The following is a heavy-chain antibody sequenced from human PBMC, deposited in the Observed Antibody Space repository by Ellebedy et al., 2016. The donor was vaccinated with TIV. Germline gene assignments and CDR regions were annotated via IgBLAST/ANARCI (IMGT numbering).Heavy chain of an antibody. J-gene: IGHJ6*02. V-gene: IGHV3-30*03. CDR3: ARPMPTVMDYYYGMDV. CDR1: GFTFSSYG. CDR2: ISYEGSKK. D-gene: IGHD4-17*01. Sequence: GESLKISCAASGFTFSSYGMHWVRQAPGKGLEWVAVISYEGSKKYYADSVKGRFTISRDNSKNTLFLQMNSMRADETAVYYGARPMPTVMDYYYGMDVWGQGTTVTVSS.